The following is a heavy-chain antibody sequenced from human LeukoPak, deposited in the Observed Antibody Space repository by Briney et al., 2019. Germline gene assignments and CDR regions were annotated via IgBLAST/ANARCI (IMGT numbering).Heavy chain of an antibody. CDR2: ISGSSTTI. CDR1: GFTFSAYG. V-gene: IGHV3-48*01. D-gene: IGHD3-3*01. CDR3: ARARDVLRPLQWLPPGFWFDP. J-gene: IGHJ5*02. Sequence: GGSLRLSCAASGFTFSAYGMNWVRQAPGKGLEWVSFISGSSTTIYYADSVKGRFTISRDNAKNSLYLQINSLRAEDTAVYYCARARDVLRPLQWLPPGFWFDPRGQGSLVTVSS.